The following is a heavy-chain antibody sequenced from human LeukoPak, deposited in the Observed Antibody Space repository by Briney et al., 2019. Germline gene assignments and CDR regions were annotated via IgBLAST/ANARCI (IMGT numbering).Heavy chain of an antibody. CDR2: IQYDGSNK. CDR1: GFTFSTYG. D-gene: IGHD6-19*01. CDR3: ARDRATHSSSWFDS. V-gene: IGHV3-30*02. Sequence: PGGSLRLSCAASGFTFSTYGMHWVRQAPGKGLEWVAFIQYDGSNKYYADSVKGRFTISRDNSKNTLYLQMNSLRAEDTAVYYCARDRATHSSSWFDSWGQGILDTVSS. J-gene: IGHJ5*01.